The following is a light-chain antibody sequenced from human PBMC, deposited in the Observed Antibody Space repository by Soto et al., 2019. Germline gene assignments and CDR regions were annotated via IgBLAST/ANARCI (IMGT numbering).Light chain of an antibody. J-gene: IGLJ1*01. CDR2: EVS. Sequence: QSALAQPASVSGSPGQSSTVSCTGASGDVGVYNYVSWYQQHPGKAPKLIIYEVSFRPSGVSNRFSGSKSGNTATLTISGLQAEDEADYYCSSYTSSTTLLLFGTGTKVTVL. CDR1: SGDVGVYNY. CDR3: SSYTSSTTLLL. V-gene: IGLV2-14*01.